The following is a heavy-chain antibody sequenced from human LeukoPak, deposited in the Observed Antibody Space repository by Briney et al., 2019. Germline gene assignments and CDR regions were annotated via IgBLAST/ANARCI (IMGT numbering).Heavy chain of an antibody. D-gene: IGHD4-17*01. Sequence: GGSLRLSCAASGFTFSSYGMHWVRQAPGKGLEWVAVISYDGSNKYYADSVKGRFTISRDNPKNTLYLQMNSLRAEDTAVYYCARDIYYGDKRAFDIWGQGTMVTVSS. V-gene: IGHV3-30*03. CDR2: ISYDGSNK. CDR3: ARDIYYGDKRAFDI. CDR1: GFTFSSYG. J-gene: IGHJ3*02.